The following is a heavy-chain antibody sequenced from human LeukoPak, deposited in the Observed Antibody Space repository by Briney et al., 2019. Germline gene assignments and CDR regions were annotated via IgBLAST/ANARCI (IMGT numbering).Heavy chain of an antibody. Sequence: ASVKVSCKAFGYTFTSYDINWVRQATGQGLEWMGRINPNSGGTNYAQKFQGRVTMTRDTSISTAYMELSRLRSDDTAVYYCASYNSYGFDYWGQGTLVTVSS. CDR1: GYTFTSYD. V-gene: IGHV1-2*06. D-gene: IGHD5-18*01. J-gene: IGHJ4*02. CDR3: ASYNSYGFDY. CDR2: INPNSGGT.